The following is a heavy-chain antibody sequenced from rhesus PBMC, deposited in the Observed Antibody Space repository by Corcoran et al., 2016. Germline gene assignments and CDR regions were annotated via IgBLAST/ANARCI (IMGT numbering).Heavy chain of an antibody. CDR3: ARDHSSGWSGYGLDS. CDR2: ISNGGGST. D-gene: IGHD6S26*01. Sequence: EVQLVESGGGLAKPGGSLRLFCAASGFTFSDYYMDWFRQASGKWLEWVLRISNGGGSTWYADSVKGRFTISRENAKNTLYLQMNSLRAEDTAVYYCARDHSSGWSGYGLDSWGQGVVVTVSS. J-gene: IGHJ6*01. CDR1: GFTFSDYY. V-gene: IGHV3-178*01.